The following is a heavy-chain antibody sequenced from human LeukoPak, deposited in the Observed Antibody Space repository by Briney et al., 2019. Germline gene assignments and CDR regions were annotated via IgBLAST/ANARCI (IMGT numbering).Heavy chain of an antibody. CDR3: ARVDGYNQVGFDP. CDR2: FYTSGST. J-gene: IGHJ5*02. CDR1: GGSISSYY. D-gene: IGHD5-24*01. Sequence: PSETLSLTCTVSGGSISSYYWSWIRQPAGKGLEWIGRFYTSGSTNYNPSFKSRVTMSVDTSKNQFSLKLSSVTAADTAVYYCARVDGYNQVGFDPWGQGTLLTVSS. V-gene: IGHV4-4*07.